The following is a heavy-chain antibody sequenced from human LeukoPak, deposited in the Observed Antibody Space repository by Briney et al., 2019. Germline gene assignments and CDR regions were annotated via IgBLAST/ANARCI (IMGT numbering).Heavy chain of an antibody. CDR1: GGSFSGYY. CDR2: INHSGST. V-gene: IGHV4-34*01. Sequence: PSETLSLTCAVYGGSFSGYYRSWIRQPPGKGLEWIGEINHSGSTNYNPSLKSRVTISVDTSKNQFSLKLSSVTAADTAVYYCARDRGSQPFIDYWGQGTLVTVSS. D-gene: IGHD1-26*01. CDR3: ARDRGSQPFIDY. J-gene: IGHJ4*02.